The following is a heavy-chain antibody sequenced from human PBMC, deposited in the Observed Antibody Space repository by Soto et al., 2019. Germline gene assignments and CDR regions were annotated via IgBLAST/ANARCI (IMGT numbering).Heavy chain of an antibody. D-gene: IGHD3-22*01. J-gene: IGHJ3*01. CDR2: IYPGDSDT. V-gene: IGHV5-51*01. CDR3: ARYYSDSSGYLDAFDV. CDR1: GYSFTSYW. Sequence: PGESLKISCKGSGYSFTSYWIGWVRQMPGKGLEWMGIIYPGDSDTRYSPSFQGHFTISADKSISTAYLQWSSLKASDTAMYYCARYYSDSSGYLDAFDVWGQGTMVTVSS.